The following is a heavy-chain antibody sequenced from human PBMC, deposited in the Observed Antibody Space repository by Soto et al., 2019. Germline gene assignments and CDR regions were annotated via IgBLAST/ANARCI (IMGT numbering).Heavy chain of an antibody. V-gene: IGHV3-30*18. CDR2: ISYDGSNK. D-gene: IGHD5-12*01. J-gene: IGHJ4*02. Sequence: PGGSLRLSCAASGFTFSSYGMHWVRQAPGKGLEWVAVISYDGSNKYYADSVKGRFTISRDNSKNTLYLQMNSLRAEDTAVYYCAKGYSGYDSAFDYWGQGTLVTVSS. CDR3: AKGYSGYDSAFDY. CDR1: GFTFSSYG.